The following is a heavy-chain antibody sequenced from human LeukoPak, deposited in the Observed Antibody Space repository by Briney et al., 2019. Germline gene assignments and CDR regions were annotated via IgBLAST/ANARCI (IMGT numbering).Heavy chain of an antibody. Sequence: SETLSLTCAVYGGSFSGYYWSWIRQPPGKGLEWIGEINHSGSTNYNPSLKSRVTISVDTSKNQFSLELSSVTAADTAVYYCARASTITMVRGDDAFDIWGQGTMVTVSS. D-gene: IGHD3-10*01. CDR2: INHSGST. CDR1: GGSFSGYY. CDR3: ARASTITMVRGDDAFDI. V-gene: IGHV4-34*01. J-gene: IGHJ3*02.